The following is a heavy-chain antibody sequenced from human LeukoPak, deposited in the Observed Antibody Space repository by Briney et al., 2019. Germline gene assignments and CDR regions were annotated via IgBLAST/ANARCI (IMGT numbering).Heavy chain of an antibody. D-gene: IGHD6-13*01. J-gene: IGHJ4*02. CDR3: ARHPWPYSPAPPHFDY. CDR2: IYSDNT. Sequence: GGSLRLSCTVSGFTVSSNSMSWVRQAPGKGLEWVSFIYSDNTHYSDSVQGRSTISRDNSKNTLYLQMNSLRAEDTAVYYCARHPWPYSPAPPHFDYWGQGTLVTVSS. V-gene: IGHV3-53*01. CDR1: GFTVSSNS.